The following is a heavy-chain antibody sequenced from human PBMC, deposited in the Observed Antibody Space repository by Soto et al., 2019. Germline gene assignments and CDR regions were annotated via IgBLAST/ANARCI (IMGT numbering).Heavy chain of an antibody. J-gene: IGHJ4*02. CDR1: GFTFSSYA. CDR2: ISGSGGST. V-gene: IGHV3-23*01. D-gene: IGHD6-19*01. CDR3: ANSPGSSGWYPQPFDY. Sequence: GESLKISCAASGFTFSSYAMSWVRQAPGKGLEWVSAISGSGGSTYYADSVKGRFTISRDNSKNTLYLQMNSLRAEDTAVYYCANSPGSSGWYPQPFDYWGQGTLVTVSS.